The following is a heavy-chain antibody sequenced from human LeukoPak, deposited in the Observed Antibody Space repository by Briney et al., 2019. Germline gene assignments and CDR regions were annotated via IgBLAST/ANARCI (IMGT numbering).Heavy chain of an antibody. CDR1: GGSISSSSYY. D-gene: IGHD3-3*01. V-gene: IGHV4-39*01. CDR3: ARHFFGVDRNWFDP. J-gene: IGHJ5*02. Sequence: PSGTLSLTCTVSGGSISSSSYYWGWIRQPPGKGLEWIGSIYYSGSTYYNPSLKSRVTISVDTSKNQFSLKLSSVTAADTAVYYCARHFFGVDRNWFDPWGQGTLVTVSS. CDR2: IYYSGST.